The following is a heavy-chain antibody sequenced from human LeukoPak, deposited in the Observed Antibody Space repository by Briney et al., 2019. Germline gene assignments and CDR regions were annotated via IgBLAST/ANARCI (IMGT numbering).Heavy chain of an antibody. V-gene: IGHV3-30-3*01. D-gene: IGHD3-9*01. CDR3: ARDLLRYFDWLLYYYYGMDV. CDR1: GLSLISYA. Sequence: RGRSPTLFWAPSGLSLISYAIQCGRQARGKGMEWVAYISYDGSNKYYADSVKGRFTISRDNSKNTLYLQMNSLRAEDTAVYYCARDLLRYFDWLLYYYYGMDVWGQGTTVTVSS. CDR2: ISYDGSNK. J-gene: IGHJ6*02.